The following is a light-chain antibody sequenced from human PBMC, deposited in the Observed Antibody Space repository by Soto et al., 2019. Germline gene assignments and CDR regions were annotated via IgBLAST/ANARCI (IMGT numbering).Light chain of an antibody. CDR1: QSISSW. J-gene: IGKJ1*01. CDR3: QQYNSYSPWT. CDR2: DAS. Sequence: IQMTQSPSSLSASVGDRVTITCRPSQSISSWLAWYQQKPGEAPKLLIYDASSLESGVPSRFSGSGSGTEFTLTISSLQPDDFATYYCQQYNSYSPWTFGQGTKVDIK. V-gene: IGKV1-5*01.